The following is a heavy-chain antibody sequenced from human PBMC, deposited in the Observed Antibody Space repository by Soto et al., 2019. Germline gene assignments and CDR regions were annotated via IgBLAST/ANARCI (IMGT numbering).Heavy chain of an antibody. J-gene: IGHJ4*02. CDR3: AKDRSELDYYGSGSYYPEGPSFDY. V-gene: IGHV3-23*01. Sequence: GGSLRLSCVASGFTFSSYAMSWVRQAPGKGLEWVSAISGSGGSTYYADSVKGRFTISRDNSKNTLYLQMNSLRAEDTAVYYCAKDRSELDYYGSGSYYPEGPSFDYWGQGTLVTVSS. CDR1: GFTFSSYA. CDR2: ISGSGGST. D-gene: IGHD3-10*01.